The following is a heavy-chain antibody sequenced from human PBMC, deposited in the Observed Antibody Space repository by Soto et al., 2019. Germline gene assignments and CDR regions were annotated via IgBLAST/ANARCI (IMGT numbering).Heavy chain of an antibody. CDR1: CGSFIGYY. CDR3: ARARGIAARPGYYYGMDV. J-gene: IGHJ6*02. Sequence: PSETLSLTCAFYCGSFIGYYWSWIRQPPGKVLEGIGEINHSGSTNYNPSLKSRVTISVDTSKNPFSLKLSSVTAADTAVYYCARARGIAARPGYYYGMDVWGQGTTVTVSS. V-gene: IGHV4-34*01. CDR2: INHSGST. D-gene: IGHD6-6*01.